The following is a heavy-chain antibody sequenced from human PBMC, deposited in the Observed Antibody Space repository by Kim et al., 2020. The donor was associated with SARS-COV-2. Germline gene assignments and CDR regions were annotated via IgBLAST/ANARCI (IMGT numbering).Heavy chain of an antibody. CDR2: IYYSGST. V-gene: IGHV4-39*01. D-gene: IGHD1-26*01. CDR1: GGSISSSSYY. CDR3: ARLGVGAFGY. J-gene: IGHJ4*02. Sequence: SETLSLTCTVSGGSISSSSYYWGWIRQPPGKGLEWIGSIYYSGSTYYNPSLKSRVTISVDTSKNQFSLKLSSVTAADTAVYYCARLGVGAFGYWGQGTLVTVSS.